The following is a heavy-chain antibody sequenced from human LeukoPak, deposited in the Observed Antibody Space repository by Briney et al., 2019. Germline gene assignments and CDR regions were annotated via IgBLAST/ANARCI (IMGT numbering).Heavy chain of an antibody. CDR1: GGSISSGGYY. Sequence: PSQTLSLTCTVSGGSISSGGYYWSWIRQHPGKGREWIGYIHYSGSTNYNPSLKSRVTMSLDTSTNQFSLKLSSVTAAGTAVYYCARGSGSYGYSDYYYGMDVWGHGTTVTVSS. V-gene: IGHV4-31*03. CDR3: ARGSGSYGYSDYYYGMDV. D-gene: IGHD1-26*01. J-gene: IGHJ6*02. CDR2: IHYSGST.